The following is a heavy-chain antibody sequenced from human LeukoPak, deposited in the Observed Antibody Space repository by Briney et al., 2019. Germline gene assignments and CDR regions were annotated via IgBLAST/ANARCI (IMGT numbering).Heavy chain of an antibody. CDR2: INHSRST. Sequence: SETLSLTCAVYGGSLSDYYWSWIRQPPGKGLEWIGEINHSRSTNYNSSLKSRITISLDTSKNQFSLKLSSVTAADTAVYYCATFKPARDWGTYRVNWLDPWGQGTLVTVSS. CDR1: GGSLSDYY. D-gene: IGHD3-16*02. J-gene: IGHJ5*02. CDR3: ATFKPARDWGTYRVNWLDP. V-gene: IGHV4-34*01.